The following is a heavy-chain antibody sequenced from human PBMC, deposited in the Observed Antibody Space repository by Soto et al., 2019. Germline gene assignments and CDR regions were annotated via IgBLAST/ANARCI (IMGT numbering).Heavy chain of an antibody. CDR2: IFSNDEK. J-gene: IGHJ6*03. CDR3: ARILFGRSVAGGYFYMDV. D-gene: IGHD6-19*01. Sequence: HVTLKESGPVLVKPTETLTLTCTVSGFSLSNGKVGVSWIRQPPGKALEWLAHIFSNDEKSYRTSLKSRLTTSEDPSKSQVVLTMTNVDPVDTATYYCARILFGRSVAGGYFYMDVWGKGTTVTVSS. V-gene: IGHV2-26*01. CDR1: GFSLSNGKVG.